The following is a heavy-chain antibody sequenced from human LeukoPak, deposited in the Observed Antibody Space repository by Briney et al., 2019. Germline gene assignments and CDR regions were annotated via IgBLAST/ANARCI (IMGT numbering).Heavy chain of an antibody. J-gene: IGHJ4*02. CDR2: INPSGGST. CDR1: GYTFTSYY. V-gene: IGHV1-46*01. Sequence: ASVKVSCMASGYTFTSYYMHWVRQAPGQGLEWMGIINPSGGSTSYPQKFQGRVTMTRDMSTSTVYMELSSLRSEDTAVYYCARDMGGYSYGYWGQGTLVTVSS. CDR3: ARDMGGYSYGY. D-gene: IGHD5-18*01.